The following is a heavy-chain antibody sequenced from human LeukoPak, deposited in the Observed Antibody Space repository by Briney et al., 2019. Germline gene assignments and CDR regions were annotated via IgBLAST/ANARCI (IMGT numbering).Heavy chain of an antibody. CDR3: ARDFYYDILTGYYSNAFDI. CDR1: GFTFVNYW. CDR2: LNSDGTTT. D-gene: IGHD3-9*01. Sequence: GGSLRLSCAASGFTFVNYWMHWVRHAPGKGLVWVSRLNSDGTTTSYADSVKGRFTISRDNAKNTLYLQVNSLRAEDTAVYYCARDFYYDILTGYYSNAFDIWGQGTMVTVSS. V-gene: IGHV3-74*01. J-gene: IGHJ3*02.